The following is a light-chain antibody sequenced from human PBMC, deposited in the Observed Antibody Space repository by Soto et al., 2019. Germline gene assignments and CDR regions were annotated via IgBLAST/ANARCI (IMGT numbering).Light chain of an antibody. CDR3: QHCTSYPIT. J-gene: IGKJ5*01. CDR1: QTSSRW. Sequence: DIQVTPAASALSASVGSRVAITCLVSQTSSRWLAWYQQKPGKAPKLLIYEASTWESGVPARFSGSGSGTDFTLTISSVEPDDVAIYYCQHCTSYPITFGQGTRLEIK. V-gene: IGKV1-5*01. CDR2: EAS.